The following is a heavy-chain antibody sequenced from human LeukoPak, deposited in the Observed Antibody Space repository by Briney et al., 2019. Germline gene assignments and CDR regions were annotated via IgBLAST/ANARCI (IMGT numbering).Heavy chain of an antibody. J-gene: IGHJ6*03. CDR1: GGTFSSYA. CDR3: ARVSSSWYQDYYYMDV. V-gene: IGHV1-18*01. CDR2: ISAYNGNT. D-gene: IGHD6-13*01. Sequence: GASVKVSCKASGGTFSSYAISWVRQAPGQGLEWMGWISAYNGNTNYAQKLQGRVTMTTDTSTSTAYMELRSLRSDDTAVYYCARVSSSWYQDYYYMDVWGKGTTVTISS.